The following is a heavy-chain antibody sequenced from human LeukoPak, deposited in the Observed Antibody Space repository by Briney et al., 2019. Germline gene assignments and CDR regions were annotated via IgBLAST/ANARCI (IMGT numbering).Heavy chain of an antibody. D-gene: IGHD3-16*02. CDR1: GDSISSTDSY. V-gene: IGHV4-39*07. CDR3: ARDAELPNYDYVWGSYRYGFDP. Sequence: PSETLSLTCTVFGDSISSTDSYWGWIRQPPGKALEWIATIYYSGNTYYNPSLKSRVTISIDTSKNQFSLKLSSLTAADTAVYYCARDAELPNYDYVWGSYRYGFDPWGQGTLVTVSS. CDR2: IYYSGNT. J-gene: IGHJ5*02.